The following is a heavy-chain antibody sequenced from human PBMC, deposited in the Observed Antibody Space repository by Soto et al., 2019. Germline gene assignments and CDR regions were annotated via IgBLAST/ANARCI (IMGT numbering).Heavy chain of an antibody. CDR2: IYSSGNT. D-gene: IGHD3-3*01. Sequence: NPSETLSLTXSVSGGTISGYYWTWIRQPAGKGLEWIGRIYSSGNTKYNPSLQSRVTMSLDTSNNQFSLRLTSVTAADTAVYYCARGQRFSDWFDPWGQGTLVTVSS. CDR3: ARGQRFSDWFDP. CDR1: GGTISGYY. J-gene: IGHJ5*02. V-gene: IGHV4-4*07.